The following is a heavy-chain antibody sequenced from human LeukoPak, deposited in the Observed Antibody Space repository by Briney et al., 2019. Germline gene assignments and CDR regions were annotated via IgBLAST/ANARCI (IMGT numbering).Heavy chain of an antibody. CDR1: GFSVSSNY. CDR2: IYSGGST. CDR3: ARTDETAPAEDFQH. Sequence: PGGSLRLSCAASGFSVSSNYMSWVRHAPGKGLEWVSVIYSGGSTYYADSVKGRFTISRDNSKNTLYLQMKSLRAEDTAVYYCARTDETAPAEDFQHWGQGTLVTVSS. D-gene: IGHD2-21*02. J-gene: IGHJ1*01. V-gene: IGHV3-53*01.